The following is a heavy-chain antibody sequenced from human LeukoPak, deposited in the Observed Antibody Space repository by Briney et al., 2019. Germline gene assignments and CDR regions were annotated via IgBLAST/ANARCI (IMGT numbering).Heavy chain of an antibody. V-gene: IGHV1-18*01. Sequence: ASVKVSCKASGGTFSYPISWVRQAPGQGLEWMGWISVYNGNTNYAQKLQGRVTMTTDTSTSTAYMELRSLRSDDTAVYYCARGTEYYDSSGYYYEDAFDIWGQGTMVTVSS. CDR2: ISVYNGNT. CDR1: GGTFSYP. D-gene: IGHD3-22*01. J-gene: IGHJ3*02. CDR3: ARGTEYYDSSGYYYEDAFDI.